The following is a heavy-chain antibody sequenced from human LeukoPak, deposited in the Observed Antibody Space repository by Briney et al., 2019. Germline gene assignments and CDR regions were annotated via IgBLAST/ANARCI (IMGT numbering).Heavy chain of an antibody. J-gene: IGHJ4*02. Sequence: GGSLRLSCAASGFTFSSYAMHWVRQAPGKGLEWLAVISYDGSNKYYADSVKGRFTISRDNSKNTLYLQMNSLRAEDTAVYYCARGGQWELLDFFDYWGQGTLVTVSS. D-gene: IGHD1-26*01. V-gene: IGHV3-30*04. CDR2: ISYDGSNK. CDR3: ARGGQWELLDFFDY. CDR1: GFTFSSYA.